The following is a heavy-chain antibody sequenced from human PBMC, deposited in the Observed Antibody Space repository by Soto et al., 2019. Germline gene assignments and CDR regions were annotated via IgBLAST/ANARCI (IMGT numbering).Heavy chain of an antibody. J-gene: IGHJ4*02. CDR1: GFTFSSYA. D-gene: IGHD2-15*01. V-gene: IGHV3-23*01. Sequence: EVQLLESGGGMVQPGGSLRLSCEASGFTFSSYAMSWVRQAPGKGLEWVSGICGSGGATYYAGSVKGRFTISRDNSRKPLVLQMNSLRDDDTAVYYCAKCSSDSCYSTSDYWGQGTLVTVSS. CDR3: AKCSSDSCYSTSDY. CDR2: ICGSGGAT.